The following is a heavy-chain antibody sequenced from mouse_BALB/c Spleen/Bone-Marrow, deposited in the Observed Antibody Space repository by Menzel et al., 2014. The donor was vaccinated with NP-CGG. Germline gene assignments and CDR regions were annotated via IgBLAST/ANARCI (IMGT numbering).Heavy chain of an antibody. CDR2: IDPYYGGT. V-gene: IGHV1-39*01. J-gene: IGHJ1*01. CDR1: GYSFTGYN. Sequence: EVQLQQSGPELEKPGASVRISCKASGYSFTGYNMNWVKQSIGKSLEWIGNIDPYYGGTIYNQSFKGKATLTVDKSSSTAYMQLKSLTSEDSAVYFCARGMVTTSYWYFDVWGAGTTVTVSS. CDR3: ARGMVTTSYWYFDV. D-gene: IGHD2-1*01.